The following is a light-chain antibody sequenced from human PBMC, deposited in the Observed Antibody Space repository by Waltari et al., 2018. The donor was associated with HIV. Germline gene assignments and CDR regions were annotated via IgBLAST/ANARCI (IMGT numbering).Light chain of an antibody. CDR1: NIGNRR. Sequence: SSVLTQTPSVSVAPGQTVRITCGGDNIGNRRVHWYQQKPGQAPVLVVYEEIARPSGIPELFSGSRSGNTATLTISGVEVGDEDDYYCQVWDTNSDHRVFGGGTKLTVL. CDR2: EEI. CDR3: QVWDTNSDHRV. V-gene: IGLV3-21*02. J-gene: IGLJ2*01.